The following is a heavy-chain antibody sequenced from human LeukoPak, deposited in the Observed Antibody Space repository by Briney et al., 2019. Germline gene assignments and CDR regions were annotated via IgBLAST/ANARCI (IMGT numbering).Heavy chain of an antibody. D-gene: IGHD1-7*01. CDR1: GFTFSSYW. CDR3: AKESRITGTTNSVQYMDV. V-gene: IGHV3-7*01. J-gene: IGHJ6*03. CDR2: IKQDGSEK. Sequence: GGSLRLSCAASGFTFSSYWMSWVRQAPGKGLKWVANIKQDGSEKYYVDSVKGRFTISRDNSKNTLYLQMNSPRAEDTAVYYCAKESRITGTTNSVQYMDVWGKGTTVTVSS.